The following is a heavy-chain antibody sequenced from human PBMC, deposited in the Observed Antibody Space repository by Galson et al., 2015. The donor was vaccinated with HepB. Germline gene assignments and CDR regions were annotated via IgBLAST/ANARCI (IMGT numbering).Heavy chain of an antibody. CDR3: ARDWIRDGASYYFDY. CDR1: GGSIRTEDW. Sequence: ETLSLTCVVSGGSIRTEDWWSWVRQSPGKRLEWIGQIYHSGDVNYNPSLKSRVIMSVDTSKNQFSLRLNSVTAVDTAIYYCARDWIRDGASYYFDYWGQGTLVTVSS. CDR2: IYHSGDV. V-gene: IGHV4/OR15-8*02. J-gene: IGHJ4*02. D-gene: IGHD5-24*01.